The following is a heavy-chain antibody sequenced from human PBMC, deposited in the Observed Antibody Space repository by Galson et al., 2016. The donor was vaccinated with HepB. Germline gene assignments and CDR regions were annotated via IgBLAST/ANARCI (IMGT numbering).Heavy chain of an antibody. D-gene: IGHD1-1*01. Sequence: SVKVSCKASGGTFSSYPITWVRQAPGQGPEWMGGIIPIFGTANYAQKFQDRVTITTDKYTSTAYMELRSLRSEDTAFYYCASGHPSLPTDAFDIWGQGTLVTGSS. CDR2: IIPIFGTA. CDR3: ASGHPSLPTDAFDI. J-gene: IGHJ3*02. V-gene: IGHV1-69*05. CDR1: GGTFSSYP.